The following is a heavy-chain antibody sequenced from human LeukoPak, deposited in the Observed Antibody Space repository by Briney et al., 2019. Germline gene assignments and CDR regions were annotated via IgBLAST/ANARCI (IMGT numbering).Heavy chain of an antibody. J-gene: IGHJ4*02. CDR2: IYPGDSDT. CDR3: ARSRDDSSGYYPYHFDY. V-gene: IGHV5-51*01. D-gene: IGHD3-22*01. CDR1: GYSFTSYW. Sequence: GESLKISCKGSGYSFTSYWIGWVRQMPGKGLEWMGIIYPGDSDTRYSPSFQGQVTISADKSISTAYLQWSSLKASDTAMYYCARSRDDSSGYYPYHFDYWGQGTLVTVSS.